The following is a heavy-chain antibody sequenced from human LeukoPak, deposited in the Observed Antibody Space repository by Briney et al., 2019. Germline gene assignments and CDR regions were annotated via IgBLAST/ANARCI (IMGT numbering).Heavy chain of an antibody. CDR1: GFTFSSYS. J-gene: IGHJ4*02. Sequence: GGSLRLSCAASGFTFSSYSMNWVGQAPGKGLEWFSYISSSSSTIYYADSVKGRFTISRDNAKNSLYLQMNSLRAEDTAVYYCASGSSPLAYFDYWGQGTLVTVSS. V-gene: IGHV3-48*01. D-gene: IGHD6-6*01. CDR2: ISSSSSTI. CDR3: ASGSSPLAYFDY.